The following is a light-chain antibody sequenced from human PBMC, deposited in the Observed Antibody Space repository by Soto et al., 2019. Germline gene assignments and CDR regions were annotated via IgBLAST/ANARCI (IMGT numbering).Light chain of an antibody. CDR2: CAS. Sequence: EIVMTQSPVTLSVSPGERAALSCRASQTVSTNLAWYQQKPGQAPRLLIYCASTRATGIPDRFSGSGSGTEFTLTISSLQSEDFAVYYCQQYNNWPPRHTFGQGTKLEIK. V-gene: IGKV3-15*01. J-gene: IGKJ2*01. CDR1: QTVSTN. CDR3: QQYNNWPPRHT.